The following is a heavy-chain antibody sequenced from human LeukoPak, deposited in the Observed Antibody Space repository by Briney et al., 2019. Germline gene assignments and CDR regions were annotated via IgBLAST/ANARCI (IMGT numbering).Heavy chain of an antibody. D-gene: IGHD3-22*01. CDR2: ISSSSSYI. CDR1: GFTFSSYS. CDR3: ARGRPYYYDSSGYYDGY. Sequence: PGGSLRLSGAASGFTFSSYSMNWVRQAPGQGLEWVSSISSSSSYIYYADSVKGRFTISRDNAKNSLYLQMNSLRAEDTAVYYCARGRPYYYDSSGYYDGYWGQGTLVTVSS. J-gene: IGHJ4*02. V-gene: IGHV3-21*01.